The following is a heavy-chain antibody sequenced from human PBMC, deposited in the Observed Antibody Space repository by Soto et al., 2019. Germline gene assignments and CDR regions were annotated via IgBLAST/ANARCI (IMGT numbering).Heavy chain of an antibody. CDR2: INPNSGGT. V-gene: IGHV1-2*04. D-gene: IGHD3-22*01. J-gene: IGHJ4*02. CDR3: ARADAEWNSSGHFDY. Sequence: ASVKVSCKASGYTFTTYFIHWVRQAPGQGLEWMGWINPNSGGTNYAQKFQGWVTMTRDTSISTAYMELSRLRSDDTAVYYCARADAEWNSSGHFDYWGQGTLVTVSS. CDR1: GYTFTTYF.